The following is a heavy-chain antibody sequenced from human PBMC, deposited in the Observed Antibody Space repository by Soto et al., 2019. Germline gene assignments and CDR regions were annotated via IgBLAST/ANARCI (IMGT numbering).Heavy chain of an antibody. CDR2: ISGSGGST. CDR3: AKDPGGGSGYSDPRFDYYYYYGMDV. CDR1: GFTFSSYA. Sequence: EVQLLESGGGLVQPGGSLRLSCAASGFTFSSYAMSWVRQAPGKGLEWVSAISGSGGSTYYADSVKGRFTISRDNSKNTLYLQMNSLRAEDTAVYYCAKDPGGGSGYSDPRFDYYYYYGMDVWGQGTTVTVSS. V-gene: IGHV3-23*01. J-gene: IGHJ6*02. D-gene: IGHD3-22*01.